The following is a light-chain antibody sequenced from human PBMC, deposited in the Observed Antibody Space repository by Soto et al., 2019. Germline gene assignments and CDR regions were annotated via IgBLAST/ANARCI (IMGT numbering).Light chain of an antibody. CDR3: QQYQNWPPIT. J-gene: IGKJ5*01. CDR2: DAS. Sequence: EIGMTQAPGTLVVSPGRRATLSCMACQSVSNKLAWYQQKPGQAPRLLIYDASYRATGIPARFSGSASGTDFTLTICGLGTEAFAVYHCQQYQNWPPITLGQGTRLEIK. CDR1: QSVSNK. V-gene: IGKV3D-15*01.